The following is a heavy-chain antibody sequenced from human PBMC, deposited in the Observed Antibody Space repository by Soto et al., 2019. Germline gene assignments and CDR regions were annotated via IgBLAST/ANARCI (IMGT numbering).Heavy chain of an antibody. Sequence: GESLKISCKGSGYSFTSYWINWVRQMPGKGLEWMGRTDPSDSYSNYSPSFQGHITISADRSINTAYLQWTSLKASDTAMYFCLRSSYESRGSWYSFDRWGQGTLVTAPQ. V-gene: IGHV5-10-1*01. D-gene: IGHD3-22*01. CDR1: GYSFTSYW. CDR3: LRSSYESRGSWYSFDR. J-gene: IGHJ4*02. CDR2: TDPSDSYS.